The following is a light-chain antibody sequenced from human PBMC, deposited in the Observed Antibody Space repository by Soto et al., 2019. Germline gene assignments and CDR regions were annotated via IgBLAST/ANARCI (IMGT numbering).Light chain of an antibody. CDR3: QQSYSTPRT. Sequence: IQMTQSPSSLSASVGDRVTITCRSSQSISTYLNWYQQKPGKAPKLLIYAASTLQSGVPSRFTGSTSGIDFTLTISSLQPEDFATYYCQQSYSTPRTFGQGTKVEIK. V-gene: IGKV1-39*01. J-gene: IGKJ1*01. CDR2: AAS. CDR1: QSISTY.